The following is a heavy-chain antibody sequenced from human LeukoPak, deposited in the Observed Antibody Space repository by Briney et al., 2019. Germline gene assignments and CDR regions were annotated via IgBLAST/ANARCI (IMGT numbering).Heavy chain of an antibody. CDR3: ARDSYDSSGYYLDY. CDR1: GFTFSSYE. D-gene: IGHD3-22*01. J-gene: IGHJ4*02. CDR2: ISSSGSTI. V-gene: IGHV3-48*03. Sequence: GGSLRLSCAASGFTFSSYEMNWVRQAPGKGLEWVSYISSSGSTIYYADSVKGRFTISRDNAKNSLYLQMNSLRAEDTAVYHCARDSYDSSGYYLDYWGQGTLVTVSS.